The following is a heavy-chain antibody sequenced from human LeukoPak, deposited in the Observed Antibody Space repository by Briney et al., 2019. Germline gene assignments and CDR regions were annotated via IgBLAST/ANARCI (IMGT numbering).Heavy chain of an antibody. V-gene: IGHV3-30*04. D-gene: IGHD3-10*01. CDR2: ISYDGSIK. CDR3: AKDQEAYYGSGSYPDY. J-gene: IGHJ4*02. Sequence: GGSLRLSCAASGFTFSNYAIHWVRQAPGKGLEWVAVISYDGSIKYYADSVKGRFTISRDNSKNTLYLQMNSLRAEDTAVYYCAKDQEAYYGSGSYPDYWGQGALVTVSS. CDR1: GFTFSNYA.